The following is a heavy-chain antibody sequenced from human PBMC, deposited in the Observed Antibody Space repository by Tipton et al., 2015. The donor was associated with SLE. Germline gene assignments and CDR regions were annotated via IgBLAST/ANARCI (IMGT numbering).Heavy chain of an antibody. D-gene: IGHD3-3*01. CDR1: GFSISSGYY. CDR3: AENNVWSGYHEDS. CDR2: IYYTGSA. Sequence: TLSLTCTVSGFSISSGYYWGWMRQSPGKGLEWIGNIYYTGSAYYNPSLKSRVTISVDTSKNQFSLKLNSVTAADTSVYYCAENNVWSGYHEDSWGQGTLVNVSS. V-gene: IGHV4-38-2*02. J-gene: IGHJ4*02.